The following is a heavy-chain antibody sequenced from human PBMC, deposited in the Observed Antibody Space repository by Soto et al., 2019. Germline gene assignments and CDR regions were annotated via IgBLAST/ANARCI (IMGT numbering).Heavy chain of an antibody. CDR2: INSDGSST. CDR3: ARENGYYGSSGYYYGMDV. J-gene: IGHJ6*02. V-gene: IGHV3-74*01. Sequence: HPGGSLRLSCAASGFTFSSYWMHWVRQAPGKGLVWVSRINSDGSSTSYADSVKGRFTISRDNAKNSLYLQMNSLRAEDTAVYYCARENGYYGSSGYYYGMDVWGQGTTVTVSS. D-gene: IGHD3-10*01. CDR1: GFTFSSYW.